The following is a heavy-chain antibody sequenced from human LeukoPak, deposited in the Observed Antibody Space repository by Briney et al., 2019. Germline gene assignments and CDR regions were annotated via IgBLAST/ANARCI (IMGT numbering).Heavy chain of an antibody. CDR1: GFRFSNYG. CDR2: IRSGGNSR. D-gene: IGHD7-27*01. Sequence: GGSLRLSCGASGFRFSNYGMHWVRQAPGKGLEWVAFIRSGGNSRYYADSVKGRLTISRDNSRNTLYLQMSSLRPEDTAVYYCAKDSNWGFEYWGQGTLVTVSS. V-gene: IGHV3-30*02. J-gene: IGHJ4*02. CDR3: AKDSNWGFEY.